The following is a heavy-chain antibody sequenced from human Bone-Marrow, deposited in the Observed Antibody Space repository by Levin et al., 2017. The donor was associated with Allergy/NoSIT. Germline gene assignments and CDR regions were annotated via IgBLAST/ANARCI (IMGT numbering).Heavy chain of an antibody. V-gene: IGHV3-9*01. CDR3: AKDRDPKATWYFDY. Sequence: GGSLRLSCAASGFTFDDYAIHWVRQAPGKGLEWVSGISWNSGSIHYADSVKGRFTISRDNVKKSLYLQMNSLRAEDTAFYYCAKDRDPKATWYFDYWGQGTLVTVSS. J-gene: IGHJ4*02. CDR1: GFTFDDYA. CDR2: ISWNSGSI.